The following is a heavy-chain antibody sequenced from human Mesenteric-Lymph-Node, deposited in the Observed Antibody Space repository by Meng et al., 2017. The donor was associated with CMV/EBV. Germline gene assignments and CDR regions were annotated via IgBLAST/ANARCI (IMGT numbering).Heavy chain of an antibody. V-gene: IGHV1-2*06. Sequence: YTVGDYYIHWIRQAPGQGLEWVGRINPNRGGTDYAQKFQGRVTMTRDTSINTAYMHLSSLKSDDTAIYYCARRGKTAVSTEDNWFDPWGQGTLVTVSS. D-gene: IGHD1-1*01. CDR1: YTVGDYY. CDR2: INPNRGGT. J-gene: IGHJ5*02. CDR3: ARRGKTAVSTEDNWFDP.